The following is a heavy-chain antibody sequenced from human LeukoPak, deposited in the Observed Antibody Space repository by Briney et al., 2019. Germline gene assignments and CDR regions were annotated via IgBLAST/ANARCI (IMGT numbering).Heavy chain of an antibody. CDR1: GYSISSGYY. Sequence: PSETLSLTCTVSGYSISSGYYWGWIRQPPGKGLEWIGSIYHSGSTYYNPSLKSRVTISVDTSKNQFSLKLSSVTAADTAVYYCARADEIKFDYWGQGTLVTVSS. D-gene: IGHD5-24*01. CDR3: ARADEIKFDY. CDR2: IYHSGST. J-gene: IGHJ4*02. V-gene: IGHV4-38-2*02.